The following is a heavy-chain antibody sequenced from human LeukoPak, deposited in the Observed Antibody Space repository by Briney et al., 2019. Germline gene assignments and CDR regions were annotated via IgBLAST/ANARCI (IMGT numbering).Heavy chain of an antibody. CDR1: GGSISSGGYY. Sequence: SQTLSLTCTVSGGSISSGGYYWSWIRQHPGKGLEWIGSIYYSGSTYYNPSLKSRVTISVDTSKNQFSLKLSSVTAADTAVYYCARDRPYCSSTSCYKGYYYYMDVWGKGTTVTVSS. V-gene: IGHV4-31*03. CDR3: ARDRPYCSSTSCYKGYYYYMDV. J-gene: IGHJ6*03. CDR2: IYYSGST. D-gene: IGHD2-2*02.